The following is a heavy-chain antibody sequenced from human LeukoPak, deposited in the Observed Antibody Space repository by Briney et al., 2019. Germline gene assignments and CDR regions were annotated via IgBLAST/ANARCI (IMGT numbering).Heavy chain of an antibody. CDR1: GGTFSSYA. CDR2: IIPILGIA. J-gene: IGHJ5*02. Sequence: SVKVPCKASGGTFSSYAISWVRQAPGQGLEWMGRIIPILGIANYAQKFQGRVTITADKSTSTAYVELSSLRSEDTAVYYCARGKVVAATTGNWFDPWGQGTLVTVSS. CDR3: ARGKVVAATTGNWFDP. V-gene: IGHV1-69*04. D-gene: IGHD2-15*01.